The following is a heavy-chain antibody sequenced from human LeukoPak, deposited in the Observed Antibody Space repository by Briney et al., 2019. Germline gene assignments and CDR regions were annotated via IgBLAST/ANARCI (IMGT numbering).Heavy chain of an antibody. Sequence: PGGSLRLSCAASGFTFSSYSMNWVRQAPGKGLEWVSSISSSSSYIYYADSVKGRFTISRDNAKNSLYLQMNSLRAEDTALYYCARDESPGDNNGWYDAFDIWGQGTMVTVSS. CDR3: ARDESPGDNNGWYDAFDI. D-gene: IGHD6-19*01. J-gene: IGHJ3*02. CDR2: ISSSSSYI. CDR1: GFTFSSYS. V-gene: IGHV3-21*01.